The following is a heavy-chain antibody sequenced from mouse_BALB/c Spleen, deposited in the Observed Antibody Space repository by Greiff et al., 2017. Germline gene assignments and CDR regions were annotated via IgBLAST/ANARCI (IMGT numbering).Heavy chain of an antibody. CDR1: GFTFSSYA. J-gene: IGHJ4*01. D-gene: IGHD2-4*01. CDR3: ARGPSSMITTDYYAMDY. Sequence: DVMLVESGGGLVKPGGSLKLSCAASGFTFSSYAMSWVRQSPEKRLEWVAEISSGGSYTYYPDTVTGRFTISRDNAKNTLYLEMSSLRSEDTAMYYCARGPSSMITTDYYAMDYWGQGTSVTVSS. CDR2: ISSGGSYT. V-gene: IGHV5-9-4*01.